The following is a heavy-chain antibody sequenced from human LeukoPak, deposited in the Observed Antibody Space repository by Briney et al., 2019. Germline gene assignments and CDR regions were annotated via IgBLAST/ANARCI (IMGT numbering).Heavy chain of an antibody. CDR2: ISYDGSNK. V-gene: IGHV3-30*03. D-gene: IGHD3-22*01. Sequence: PGGSLRLSCAASGFTFSSYGMHWVRQAPGKGLEWVAVISYDGSNKYYADSVKGRFTISRDNSKNTLYLQMNSLRAEDTAVYYCTTDLQNSSGYYGLNPNDAFDIWGQGTMVTVSS. J-gene: IGHJ3*02. CDR3: TTDLQNSSGYYGLNPNDAFDI. CDR1: GFTFSSYG.